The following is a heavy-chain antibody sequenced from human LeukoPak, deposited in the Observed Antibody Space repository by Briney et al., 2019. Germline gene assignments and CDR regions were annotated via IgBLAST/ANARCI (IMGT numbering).Heavy chain of an antibody. V-gene: IGHV4-31*03. CDR1: GGSISSGGYY. CDR2: IYYSGST. CDR3: ASLAAAGTVEFDY. J-gene: IGHJ4*02. D-gene: IGHD6-13*01. Sequence: SETLSLTCTVSGGSISSGGYYWSWIRQHPGKGLEWIGYIYYSGSTYYNPSLKSRVTISVDTSKNQFSLKLSSVTAADTAVYYCASLAAAGTVEFDYWGQGTLVTVSS.